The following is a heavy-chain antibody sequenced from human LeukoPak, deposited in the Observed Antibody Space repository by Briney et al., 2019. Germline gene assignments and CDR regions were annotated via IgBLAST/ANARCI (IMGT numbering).Heavy chain of an antibody. J-gene: IGHJ3*02. D-gene: IGHD6-13*01. V-gene: IGHV3-20*04. CDR3: ARVGAAAGGLGPDAFDI. CDR1: GFTFDDYG. Sequence: GGSLRLSCAAFGFTFDDYGMSWVRHAPGKGLEWVSGINWNGGSTRYADSVKGRFTISRDNAKNSLYLPMNSLRAEETAFYYCARVGAAAGGLGPDAFDIWGQGTMVTVSS. CDR2: INWNGGST.